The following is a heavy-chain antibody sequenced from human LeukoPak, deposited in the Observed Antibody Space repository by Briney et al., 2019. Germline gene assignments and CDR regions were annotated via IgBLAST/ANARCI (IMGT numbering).Heavy chain of an antibody. J-gene: IGHJ4*02. D-gene: IGHD3-9*01. V-gene: IGHV3-30-3*01. CDR1: GFTFSSYV. Sequence: GRSLRLSCAASGFTFSSYVMHWVRQAPGEGLEWVAVISFDGSNRYYGDSLKGRFTISRDNSKNTLYLQMNSLRGEDMAIYYCARDFGWLSGFDYWGQGTLVTVSS. CDR3: ARDFGWLSGFDY. CDR2: ISFDGSNR.